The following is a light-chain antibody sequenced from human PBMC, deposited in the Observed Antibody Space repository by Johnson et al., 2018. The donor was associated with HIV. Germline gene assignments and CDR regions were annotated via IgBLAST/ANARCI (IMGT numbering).Light chain of an antibody. J-gene: IGLJ1*01. V-gene: IGLV1-51*02. Sequence: QSVLTQSPSVSAAPGQKVTISCSGSTSTIGNNYVSWYQVLPGTAPKLLIYENDKRPSGIPDRFSGSKSGTSATLGITGLQTGDEADYYCGTWETSLSAGVVVGTGTKVTVL. CDR3: GTWETSLSAGVV. CDR1: TSTIGNNY. CDR2: END.